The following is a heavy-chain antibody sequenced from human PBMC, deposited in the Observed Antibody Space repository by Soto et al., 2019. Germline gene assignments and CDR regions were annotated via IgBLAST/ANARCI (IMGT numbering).Heavy chain of an antibody. J-gene: IGHJ4*02. CDR2: TYYRSKWYN. CDR1: GDSVSSNSAA. V-gene: IGHV6-1*01. Sequence: SQTLSLTCAISGDSVSSNSAAWNWIRQSPSRGLEWLGRTYYRSKWYNDYAVSVKSRITINPDTSKNQFSLQLNSVTPEDTAVYYCARDLTYYDYVWGSYRSYFAYWGQGTLVTVSS. CDR3: ARDLTYYDYVWGSYRSYFAY. D-gene: IGHD3-16*02.